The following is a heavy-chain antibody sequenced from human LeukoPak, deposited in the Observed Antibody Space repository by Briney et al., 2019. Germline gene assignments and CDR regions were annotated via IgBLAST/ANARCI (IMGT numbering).Heavy chain of an antibody. D-gene: IGHD3-10*01. V-gene: IGHV4-59*01. J-gene: IGHJ4*02. CDR3: ASHRRSHGSEY. Sequence: KSSETLSLTCTVSGGSISSYYWSWIRQPPGKGLEWIGYIYYSGSTNYNPSLKSRVTISVDTSKNQFSLKLSSVTAADTAVYYCASHRRSHGSEYWGQGILVTVSS. CDR2: IYYSGST. CDR1: GGSISSYY.